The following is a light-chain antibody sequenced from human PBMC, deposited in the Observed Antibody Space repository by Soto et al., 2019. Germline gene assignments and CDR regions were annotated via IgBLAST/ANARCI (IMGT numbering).Light chain of an antibody. J-gene: IGKJ5*01. CDR2: GAS. CDR1: QMVSSSY. V-gene: IGKV3-20*01. Sequence: EIVLTQSPGTLSLSPGERPTLSCRASQMVSSSYLAWYQQKPGQAPRLLIYGASSRATGIPDRFSGSGSGTDFTLTISRLEPEDFAVYYCQQYGSSITFGQGTRLEIK. CDR3: QQYGSSIT.